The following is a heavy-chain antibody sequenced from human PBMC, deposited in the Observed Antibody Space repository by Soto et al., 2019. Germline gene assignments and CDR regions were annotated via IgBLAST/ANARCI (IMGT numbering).Heavy chain of an antibody. CDR2: INAGNGNT. J-gene: IGHJ4*02. V-gene: IGHV1-3*01. CDR1: GYTFTSYA. Sequence: ASVKVSCKASGYTFTSYAMRWVRQAPGQRLEWMGWINAGNGNTKYSQKFQGRVTITRDTSASTAYMELSSLRSEDTAVYYCARGDYYGDYYFDYWGQGTLVTVSS. CDR3: ARGDYYGDYYFDY. D-gene: IGHD4-17*01.